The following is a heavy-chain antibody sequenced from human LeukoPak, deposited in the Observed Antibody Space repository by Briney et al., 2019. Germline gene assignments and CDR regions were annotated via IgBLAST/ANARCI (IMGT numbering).Heavy chain of an antibody. V-gene: IGHV3-15*01. J-gene: IGHJ4*02. Sequence: GGSLRLSCAASGFSIENDWMSWVRQAPGKGLERVGRAKSYNAGGTTHYGAPVKGRFIISRDDSKNMLYLQMDSLKTEDTAVYYCTLIQGWGAGSYFLDYWGQGALVTVSS. D-gene: IGHD3-10*01. CDR2: AKSYNAGGTT. CDR1: GFSIENDW. CDR3: TLIQGWGAGSYFLDY.